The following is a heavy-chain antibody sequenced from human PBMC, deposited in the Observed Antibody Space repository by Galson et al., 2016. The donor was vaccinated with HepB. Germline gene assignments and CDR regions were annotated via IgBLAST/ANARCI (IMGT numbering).Heavy chain of an antibody. Sequence: SGDSVSSNSAAWNWFRQSPSRGLEWLGRTYYRSQWYSDYGVSVRGRININADTPKNQFSLHLRSVTPEDMAVYFCARYTSTWYIDSWGQGTLVTVSS. V-gene: IGHV6-1*01. J-gene: IGHJ4*02. D-gene: IGHD2-2*01. CDR2: TYYRSQWYS. CDR3: ARYTSTWYIDS. CDR1: GDSVSSNSAA.